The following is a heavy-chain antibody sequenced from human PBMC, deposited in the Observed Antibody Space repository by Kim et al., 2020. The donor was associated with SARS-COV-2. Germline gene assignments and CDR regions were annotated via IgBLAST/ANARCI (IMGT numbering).Heavy chain of an antibody. Sequence: ASVKVSCKASGYIFNNNGINWVRQAPGQGLEWMGWINTNTGTPTYAQAFTGRFVLSLDTSVNTIHLQISSLKADDTAVYYCARDVAVGPLGHYHYGMDVWGQGTTVTVSS. D-gene: IGHD1-26*01. J-gene: IGHJ6*02. CDR3: ARDVAVGPLGHYHYGMDV. CDR1: GYIFNNNG. V-gene: IGHV7-4-1*02. CDR2: INTNTGTP.